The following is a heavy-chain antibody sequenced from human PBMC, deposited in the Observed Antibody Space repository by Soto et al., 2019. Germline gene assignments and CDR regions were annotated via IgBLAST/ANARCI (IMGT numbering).Heavy chain of an antibody. Sequence: QVQLQESGPGLVKPSQTLSLTCTVSGGSISSGDYFWSWIRQSPGKGLEWIGYISSIGSTYYNPSLKIRVSVSRDTSKNQFSLKLSSVTTTDTAVYYCARGLVIRPYYYHGMDVWGQGTTVTVSS. D-gene: IGHD3-9*01. V-gene: IGHV4-30-4*01. CDR3: ARGLVIRPYYYHGMDV. CDR2: ISSIGST. J-gene: IGHJ6*02. CDR1: GGSISSGDYF.